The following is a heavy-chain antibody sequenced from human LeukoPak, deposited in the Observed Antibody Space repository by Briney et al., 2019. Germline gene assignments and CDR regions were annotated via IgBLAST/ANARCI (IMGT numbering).Heavy chain of an antibody. V-gene: IGHV3-7*01. Sequence: GGSLRLSCAASGFTFSREWMNWVRQAPGKGLEWVANINENGREKYYVDSVKGRFTISRDNAQNSLYLQMNSLRVEDTAVYYCASNGGAVAKTTEFDYWGQGTLVTVSS. CDR2: INENGREK. D-gene: IGHD6-19*01. J-gene: IGHJ4*02. CDR1: GFTFSREW. CDR3: ASNGGAVAKTTEFDY.